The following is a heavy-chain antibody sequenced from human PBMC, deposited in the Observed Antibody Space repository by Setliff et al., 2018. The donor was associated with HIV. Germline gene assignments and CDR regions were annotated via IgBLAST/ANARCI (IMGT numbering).Heavy chain of an antibody. V-gene: IGHV3-74*01. CDR3: ARDQEHIIVVSETVNIPGYLHYYYMDV. J-gene: IGHJ6*03. CDR2: INTDGSSI. Sequence: PGGSLRLSCAASGFTFSSYSMYWVRQAPGKGLMWVSRINTDGSSISNADSVKGRFTISRDNATNTPFLQMNSLRAEDTAVYYCARDQEHIIVVSETVNIPGYLHYYYMDVWGKGSTVTVSS. D-gene: IGHD2-15*01. CDR1: GFTFSSYS.